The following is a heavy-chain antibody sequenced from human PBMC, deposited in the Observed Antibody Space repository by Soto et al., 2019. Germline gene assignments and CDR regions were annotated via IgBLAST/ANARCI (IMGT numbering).Heavy chain of an antibody. CDR1: GGSFSGYY. J-gene: IGHJ4*02. V-gene: IGHV4-34*01. Sequence: QVQLQQWGAGLLKPSETLSLTCAVYGGSFSGYYWTWIRQPPGTGLEWIGEINHSGSTNYNPSLKPRVTTSVDTPTNQSSLKLTSVTAADAAVYYCARDKITGLFDYWGQGTVVTVSS. CDR2: INHSGST. D-gene: IGHD2-8*02. CDR3: ARDKITGLFDY.